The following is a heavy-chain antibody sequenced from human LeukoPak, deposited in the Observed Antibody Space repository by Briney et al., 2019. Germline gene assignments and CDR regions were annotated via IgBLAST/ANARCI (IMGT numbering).Heavy chain of an antibody. J-gene: IGHJ4*02. CDR2: ISDGTSTM. CDR3: VARGGWARFDY. D-gene: IGHD6-19*01. CDR1: GFTFSTYS. V-gene: IGHV3-48*04. Sequence: GGPLRLSCAASGFTFSTYSMNWIRRAPGKGLEWVAYISDGTSTMYYTDSVKGRFTISRDDATNSLYLEMNSLRAEDTAVYYCVARGGWARFDYWGQGTLVTVSS.